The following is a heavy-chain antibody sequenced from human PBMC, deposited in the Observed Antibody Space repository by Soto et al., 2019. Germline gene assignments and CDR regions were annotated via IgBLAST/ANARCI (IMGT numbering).Heavy chain of an antibody. Sequence: EVQLLESGGGLVQPGGSLRLACAASGFTFSSYAMSWVRQAPGKGLEWVSSISDNGDTTYYADSVKGRFTIYIDNSKTRMSLQMEILRAEDTAVYYCGKGCNNVVVTAIRPRWADCWGQGSLVTVSS. D-gene: IGHD2-21*02. V-gene: IGHV3-23*01. CDR2: ISDNGDTT. CDR3: GKGCNNVVVTAIRPRWADC. J-gene: IGHJ4*02. CDR1: GFTFSSYA.